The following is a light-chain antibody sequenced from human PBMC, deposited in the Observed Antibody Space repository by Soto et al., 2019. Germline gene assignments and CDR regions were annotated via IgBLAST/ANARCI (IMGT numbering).Light chain of an antibody. CDR3: QPFDDSLT. CDR2: GAS. Sequence: EIVLTQSPGTLSLSPGERATLSCRASQSVDSSTLAWYHQKPGQAPRLLISGASNRATGIPDRFSGSGSGTDFTITISRLEPEDFAVYYCQPFDDSLTFGGGTKVEIK. CDR1: QSVDSST. J-gene: IGKJ4*01. V-gene: IGKV3-20*01.